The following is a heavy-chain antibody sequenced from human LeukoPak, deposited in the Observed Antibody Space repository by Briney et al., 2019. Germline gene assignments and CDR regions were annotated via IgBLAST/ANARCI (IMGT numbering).Heavy chain of an antibody. CDR1: GFTFSGSA. CDR2: IRSKANSYAT. Sequence: GGSLRLSCAASGFTFSGSAMHWVRQASGKGLEWVGRIRSKANSYATAYAASVKGRFTISRDDSKNTAYLQMNSLKTEDTAVYYCTGSPPRVSVWGSYRYALYYFDYWGQGTLVTVSS. V-gene: IGHV3-73*01. J-gene: IGHJ4*02. CDR3: TGSPPRVSVWGSYRYALYYFDY. D-gene: IGHD3-16*02.